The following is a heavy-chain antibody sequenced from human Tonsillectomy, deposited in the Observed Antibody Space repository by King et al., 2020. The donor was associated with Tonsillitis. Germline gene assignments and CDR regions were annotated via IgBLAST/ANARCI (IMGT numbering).Heavy chain of an antibody. CDR2: IYYSGST. CDR1: GGSISSYY. J-gene: IGHJ3*02. Sequence: VQLQESGPGLVKPSETLSLTCTVSGGSISSYYWSWIRPPPGKGLEWIGYIYYSGSTNYNPSLKSRVTISVDTSKNQFSLKLSSVTAADTAVYYCARLGAETAIWGQGTMVTVSS. D-gene: IGHD2-21*02. V-gene: IGHV4-59*08. CDR3: ARLGAETAI.